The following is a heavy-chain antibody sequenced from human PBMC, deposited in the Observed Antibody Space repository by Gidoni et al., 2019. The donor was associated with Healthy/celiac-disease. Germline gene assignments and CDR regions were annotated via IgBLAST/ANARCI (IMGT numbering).Heavy chain of an antibody. D-gene: IGHD2-8*01. CDR2: ISYDGSNK. J-gene: IGHJ4*02. CDR3: ARDPEWLGDY. CDR1: GFTFSSYG. Sequence: QVQLVESGGGVVQPGRSLRLSCAASGFTFSSYGMHWVRQAPGKGLEWVAVISYDGSNKYYADSVKVRFTISRDNSKNTLYLQMNSLRAEDTAVYYCARDPEWLGDYWGQGTLVTVSS. V-gene: IGHV3-30*03.